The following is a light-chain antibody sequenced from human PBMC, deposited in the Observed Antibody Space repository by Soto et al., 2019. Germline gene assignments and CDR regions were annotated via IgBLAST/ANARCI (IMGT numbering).Light chain of an antibody. J-gene: IGKJ1*01. CDR3: QQYTNAPRT. Sequence: EIVLTQSPGTLSLSPGETATLSCRASQSINNYFLAWHQQRPGQAPRLLIFRASQRASGIPDRFRGSGSGTDFTLTITRLEPEDFAVYYCQQYTNAPRTFGQGTK. CDR1: QSINNYF. CDR2: RAS. V-gene: IGKV3-20*01.